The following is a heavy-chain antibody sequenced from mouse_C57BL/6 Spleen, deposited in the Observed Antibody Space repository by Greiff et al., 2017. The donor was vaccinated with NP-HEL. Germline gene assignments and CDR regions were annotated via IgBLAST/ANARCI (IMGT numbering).Heavy chain of an antibody. V-gene: IGHV1-76*01. D-gene: IGHD1-1*01. CDR2: IYPGSGNT. CDR3: ARYYGSRNYFDY. Sequence: VQLQQSGAELVRPGASVKLSCKASGYTFTDYYINWVKQRPGQGLEWIARIYPGSGNTYYNEKFKGKATLTAEKSSSTAYMQLSILTSEDSAVYFCARYYGSRNYFDYWGQGTTLTVSS. J-gene: IGHJ2*01. CDR1: GYTFTDYY.